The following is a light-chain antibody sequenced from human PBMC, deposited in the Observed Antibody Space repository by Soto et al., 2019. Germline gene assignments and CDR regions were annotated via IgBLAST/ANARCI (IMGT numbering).Light chain of an antibody. CDR1: QSVSSSY. J-gene: IGKJ2*01. CDR2: GAS. Sequence: EIVLTQSPGTLSLSPGERATLSCRAIQSVSSSYLAWYQQKPGQAPRLLIYGASSRATGIPDRFSGSGSGTDFTLTISRLEPEDFAVYYCQQYGSSPYTFGQGTKVDIK. V-gene: IGKV3-20*01. CDR3: QQYGSSPYT.